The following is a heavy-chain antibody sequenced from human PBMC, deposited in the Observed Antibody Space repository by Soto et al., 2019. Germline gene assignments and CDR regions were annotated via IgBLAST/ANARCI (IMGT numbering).Heavy chain of an antibody. CDR3: AKGIHDILTGYASFDY. V-gene: IGHV3-23*01. Sequence: PGGSLRLSCAASGFTFSSYAMSWVRQAPGKGLEWVSAISGSGGSTYYADSVKGRFTISRDNSKNTLYLQMNSLRAEDTAVYYCAKGIHDILTGYASFDYWGQGTLVTVSS. CDR2: ISGSGGST. CDR1: GFTFSSYA. J-gene: IGHJ4*02. D-gene: IGHD3-9*01.